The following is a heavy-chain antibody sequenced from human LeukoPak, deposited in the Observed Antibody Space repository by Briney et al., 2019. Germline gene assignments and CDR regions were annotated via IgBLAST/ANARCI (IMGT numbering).Heavy chain of an antibody. D-gene: IGHD3-16*02. V-gene: IGHV3-30*02. CDR1: GFTFSSYG. CDR2: TRYDGSNK. Sequence: GGSLRLSCAASGFTFSSYGMHWVRQAPGKGLEWVAFTRYDGSNKYYADSVEGRFTISRDNSKNTLYLQMNSLRAEDTAVYYCAKDVNMITFGGVIAPFDYWGQGTLVTVSS. CDR3: AKDVNMITFGGVIAPFDY. J-gene: IGHJ4*02.